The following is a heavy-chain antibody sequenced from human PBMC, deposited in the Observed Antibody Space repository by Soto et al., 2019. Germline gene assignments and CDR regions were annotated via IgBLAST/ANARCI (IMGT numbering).Heavy chain of an antibody. CDR2: ISAYNGNT. D-gene: IGHD2-21*02. CDR3: ARAMVVTASSDY. J-gene: IGHJ4*02. CDR1: GYTFTSYG. V-gene: IGHV1-18*04. Sequence: ASVKVSCKXSGYTFTSYGISWVRQAPGQGLEWMGWISAYNGNTNYAQKLQGRVTMTTDTSTSTAHMELRSLRSDDTAVYYCARAMVVTASSDYWGQGTLVTVSS.